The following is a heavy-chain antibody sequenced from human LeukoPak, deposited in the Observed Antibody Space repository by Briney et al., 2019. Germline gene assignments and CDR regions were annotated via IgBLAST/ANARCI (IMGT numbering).Heavy chain of an antibody. CDR2: ISGSGGST. J-gene: IGHJ6*02. CDR3: TTGSSSWYWYYYGMDV. V-gene: IGHV3-23*01. Sequence: GGSLRLSCAASGFTFSSYAMSWVRQAPGKGLEWVSAISGSGGSTYYADSVKGRFTISRDNSKNTLYLQMNSLKTEDTAVYYCTTGSSSWYWYYYGMDVWGQGTTVTVSS. CDR1: GFTFSSYA. D-gene: IGHD6-13*01.